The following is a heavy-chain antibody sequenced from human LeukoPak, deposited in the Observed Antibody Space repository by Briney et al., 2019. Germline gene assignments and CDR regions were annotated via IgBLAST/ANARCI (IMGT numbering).Heavy chain of an antibody. V-gene: IGHV4-59*01. CDR2: IYYRGNT. J-gene: IGHJ4*02. D-gene: IGHD1-1*01. Sequence: SETLSLTCTVSGGSISNYNWNWIRRPPGKGLNWLGYIYYRGNTNYNPSLKSRLTVSADTSKSQFSLRVSSVTAADTAVYYCARARTRGNNWYFDYWGQGTLVTVSS. CDR1: GGSISNYN. CDR3: ARARTRGNNWYFDY.